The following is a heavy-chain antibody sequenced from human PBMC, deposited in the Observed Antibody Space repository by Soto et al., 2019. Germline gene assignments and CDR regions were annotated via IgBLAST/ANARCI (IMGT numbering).Heavy chain of an antibody. CDR3: ARGPYSNYALFDY. D-gene: IGHD4-4*01. V-gene: IGHV3-33*01. J-gene: IGHJ4*02. CDR1: GFTFSSYG. CDR2: IWYDGSNK. Sequence: QVQLVESGGGVVQPGRSLRLSCAASGFTFSSYGMHWVRQAPGKGLEWVAVIWYDGSNKYYADSVKGRFTISRDNSKNTQYLQMNSLRAEDTAVYYWARGPYSNYALFDYWGQGTLVTVSS.